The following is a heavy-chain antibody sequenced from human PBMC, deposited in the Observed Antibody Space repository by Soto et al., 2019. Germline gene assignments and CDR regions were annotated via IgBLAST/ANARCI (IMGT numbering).Heavy chain of an antibody. CDR3: ARELQGLYYFDF. J-gene: IGHJ4*02. CDR1: GYTFTSYA. V-gene: IGHV1-3*01. D-gene: IGHD4-4*01. Sequence: ASVKVSCKTSGYTFTSYAIHWVRQAPGQRLEWMGWINADNGDTKYSQKFSGRVTITRDTSANTAFMELSSLRSEDTAMYYCARELQGLYYFDFWGQGTLVTVYS. CDR2: INADNGDT.